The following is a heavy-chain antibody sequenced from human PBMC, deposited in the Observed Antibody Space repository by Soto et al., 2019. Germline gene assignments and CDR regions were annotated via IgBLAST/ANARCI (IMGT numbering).Heavy chain of an antibody. CDR2: IWYDGSNK. CDR3: ARDTVAYCGGDCYLDY. V-gene: IGHV3-33*01. CDR1: GFTFSSYG. J-gene: IGHJ4*02. Sequence: GGSLRLSCAASGFTFSSYGMHWVRQAPGKGLEWVAVIWYDGSNKYYADSVKGRFTISRDNSKNTLYLQMNSLRAEDTAVYYCARDTVAYCGGDCYLDYWGQGTLVPVSS. D-gene: IGHD2-21*02.